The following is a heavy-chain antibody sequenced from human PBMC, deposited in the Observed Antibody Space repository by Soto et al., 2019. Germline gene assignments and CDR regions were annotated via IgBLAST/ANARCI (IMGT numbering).Heavy chain of an antibody. CDR3: ARVDTAMGYYFDY. CDR1: GGSISSGGYS. J-gene: IGHJ4*02. Sequence: PSLTCAVSGGSISSGGYSWSWIRQPPGKGLEWIAYIYHSGSTYYNPSLKSRVTMPVDRSRNQFSLKLSSVTAADTAVYYCARVDTAMGYYFDYWGQGTLVTVSS. CDR2: IYHSGST. V-gene: IGHV4-30-2*01. D-gene: IGHD5-18*01.